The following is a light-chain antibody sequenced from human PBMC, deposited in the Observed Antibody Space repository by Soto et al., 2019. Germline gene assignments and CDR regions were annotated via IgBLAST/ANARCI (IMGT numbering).Light chain of an antibody. CDR1: QNINNY. Sequence: IQMTQSLSSLSASVGDRVAITCQASQNINNYLNWYQQKPGKAPKLLIYAASTLQSGVQSRFSGSGSGTDFTLTIRSLLPEDFATYYCIQDFNYPITFGQGTRLEIK. CDR3: IQDFNYPIT. CDR2: AAS. J-gene: IGKJ5*01. V-gene: IGKV1-6*01.